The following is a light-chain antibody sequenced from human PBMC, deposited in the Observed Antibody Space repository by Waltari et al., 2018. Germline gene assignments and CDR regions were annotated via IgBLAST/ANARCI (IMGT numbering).Light chain of an antibody. CDR1: SSDVGFYNR. Sequence: QSALTQPPSVSGSPGQSVTISCTGTSSDVGFYNRVHWYQQSPGTAPKLMIYEVTNRPSGVPDRFSGSKSGDTASLTISGLQAEDEADYYCSSYTSSNTYLFGTGTKVTVL. CDR2: EVT. J-gene: IGLJ1*01. CDR3: SSYTSSNTYL. V-gene: IGLV2-18*02.